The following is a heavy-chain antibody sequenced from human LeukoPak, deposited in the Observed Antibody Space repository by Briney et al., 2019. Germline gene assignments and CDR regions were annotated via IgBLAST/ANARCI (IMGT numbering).Heavy chain of an antibody. CDR2: IYSGNTI. J-gene: IGHJ4*02. CDR3: TTPSGYSGYDLGY. D-gene: IGHD5-12*01. CDR1: GFTFSSYG. V-gene: IGHV3-23*03. Sequence: GGTLRLSCAASGFTFSSYGMSWVRQAPGKGLEWVSVIYSGNTIKYADSVKGRFTISRDNSKNTLYLQMNSLKTEDTAVYYCTTPSGYSGYDLGYWGQGTLVTVSS.